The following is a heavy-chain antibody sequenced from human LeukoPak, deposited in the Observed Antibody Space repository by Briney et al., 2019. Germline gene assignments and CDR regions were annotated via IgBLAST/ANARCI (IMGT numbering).Heavy chain of an antibody. CDR3: ARKRAGGTFPALDF. D-gene: IGHD2-8*02. J-gene: IGHJ4*02. V-gene: IGHV4-61*05. CDR1: GGSISSSSYY. Sequence: SETLSLTCTVSGGSISSSSYYWGWIRQPPGKGLEWIGYIYYSGSTNYNPSLKSRVTISVDTSKNQFSLKLSSVPAADTAVYYCARKRAGGTFPALDFWGQGTLVTVSS. CDR2: IYYSGST.